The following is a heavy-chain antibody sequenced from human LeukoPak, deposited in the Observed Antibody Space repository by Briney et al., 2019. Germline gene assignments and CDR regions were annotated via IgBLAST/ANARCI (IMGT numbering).Heavy chain of an antibody. CDR2: IYYSGST. J-gene: IGHJ3*02. Sequence: SETLSLTYTVSGGSISSYYWSWIRQPPGKGLEWIGYIYYSGSTNYNPSLKSRVTISVDTSKNQFSLKLSSVTAADTAVYYCASSIGVRDAFDIWGQGTMVTVSS. CDR1: GGSISSYY. V-gene: IGHV4-59*01. CDR3: ASSIGVRDAFDI. D-gene: IGHD3-10*01.